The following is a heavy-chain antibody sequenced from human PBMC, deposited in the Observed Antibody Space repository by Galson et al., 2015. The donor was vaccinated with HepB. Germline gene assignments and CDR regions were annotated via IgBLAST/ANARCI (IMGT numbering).Heavy chain of an antibody. J-gene: IGHJ4*02. D-gene: IGHD5-12*01. CDR2: ISAYNGNT. Sequence: SCKASGYTFTSYGISWVRQAPGQGLEWMGWISAYNGNTNYAQKLQGRVTMTTDTSTSTAYMELRSLRSDDTAVYYCARAKSGGEYSGYDSPDFDYWGQGTLVTVSS. CDR3: ARAKSGGEYSGYDSPDFDY. V-gene: IGHV1-18*01. CDR1: GYTFTSYG.